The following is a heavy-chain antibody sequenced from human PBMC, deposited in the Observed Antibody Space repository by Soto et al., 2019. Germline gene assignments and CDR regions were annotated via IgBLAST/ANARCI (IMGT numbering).Heavy chain of an antibody. D-gene: IGHD4-4*01. CDR2: ILYDGSNT. J-gene: IGHJ6*02. CDR1: GFTFSSEG. Sequence: GGSLRLSCEASGFTFSSEGMHWVRQAPGKGLEWVAAILYDGSNTYYAESVKGRFTISRDNSKNTLYLEMNSLRPEDTAVYHCAKSRDGYSCYYCYSLDVWGQGTTVTVSS. CDR3: AKSRDGYSCYYCYSLDV. V-gene: IGHV3-30*18.